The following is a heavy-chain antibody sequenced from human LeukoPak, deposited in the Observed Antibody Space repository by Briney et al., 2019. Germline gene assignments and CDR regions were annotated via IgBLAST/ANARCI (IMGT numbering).Heavy chain of an antibody. Sequence: SETLSLTCAVSGGSISSSSYYWGWIRQPPGKGLEWIGSIYYSGSTYYNPSLKSRVTISVDTSKNQFSLKLSSVTAADTAVYYCARHLRLNGSGSYYKGKFDYWGQGTLVTVSS. J-gene: IGHJ4*02. V-gene: IGHV4-39*01. CDR1: GGSISSSSYY. CDR3: ARHLRLNGSGSYYKGKFDY. CDR2: IYYSGST. D-gene: IGHD3-10*01.